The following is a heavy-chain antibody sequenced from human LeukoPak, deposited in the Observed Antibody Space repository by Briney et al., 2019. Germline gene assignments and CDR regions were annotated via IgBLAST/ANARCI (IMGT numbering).Heavy chain of an antibody. CDR2: IRYDGTNK. V-gene: IGHV3-30*02. Sequence: GGSLRLSCAASAFTFSNYGMHWVRQAPGKGLEWVAFIRYDGTNKYYADSVKGRFTISRDNSKNTLYLQMNSLRAEDTAVYYCARAMVRGVIITKLRGWFDPWGQGTLVTVSS. CDR3: ARAMVRGVIITKLRGWFDP. J-gene: IGHJ5*02. CDR1: AFTFSNYG. D-gene: IGHD3-10*01.